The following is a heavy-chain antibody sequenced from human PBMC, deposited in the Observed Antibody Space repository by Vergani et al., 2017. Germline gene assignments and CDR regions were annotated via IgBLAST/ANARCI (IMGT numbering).Heavy chain of an antibody. CDR2: VSYSGAP. J-gene: IGHJ6*03. CDR1: GGSVDSRKHY. V-gene: IGHV4-39*01. CDR3: AKQIYEFWNGYSYYYHYYMDV. Sequence: QVLLQESGPGLVRPSETLSLTCTVSGGSVDSRKHYWGWIRQPPGKGLEWIGTVSYSGAPNYPPPLKNRVKVSLNTSENQFSLQMSSVTAADTAVYYCAKQIYEFWNGYSYYYHYYMDVWGKGTTVTVSS. D-gene: IGHD3/OR15-3a*01.